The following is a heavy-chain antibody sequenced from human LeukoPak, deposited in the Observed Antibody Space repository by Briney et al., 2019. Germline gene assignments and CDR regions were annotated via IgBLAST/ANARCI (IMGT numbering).Heavy chain of an antibody. CDR3: ARDRGLRFLEWLPACADY. V-gene: IGHV3-21*01. D-gene: IGHD3-3*01. J-gene: IGHJ4*02. Sequence: GGSLRLSCAASGFTFSSYSMNWVRRAPGKGLEWVSSISSSSSYIYYADSVKGRFTISRDNAKNSLYLQMNSLRAEDTAVYYCARDRGLRFLEWLPACADYWGQGTLVTVSS. CDR2: ISSSSSYI. CDR1: GFTFSSYS.